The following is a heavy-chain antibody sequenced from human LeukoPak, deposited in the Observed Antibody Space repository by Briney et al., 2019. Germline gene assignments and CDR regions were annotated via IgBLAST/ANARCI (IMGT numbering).Heavy chain of an antibody. CDR2: IKEDGSEK. V-gene: IGHV3-7*03. CDR3: ARAMDV. J-gene: IGHJ6*02. Sequence: GGSLRLSCAASGFTFSNYWMNWVRQAPGKGLEWVANIKEDGSEKYYVDSVKGRFTISRDNAKNSVYLQMNSLRAEDTAVYYCARAMDVWGQGTTVIVSS. CDR1: GFTFSNYW.